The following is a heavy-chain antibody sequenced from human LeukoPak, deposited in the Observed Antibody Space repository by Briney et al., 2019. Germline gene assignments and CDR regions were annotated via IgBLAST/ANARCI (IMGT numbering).Heavy chain of an antibody. CDR1: GFSLRENT. Sequence: GGSLRLSCAASGFSLRENTMNWVRQAPGKGLEWVSAISGSGGSTYYADSVKGRFTISRDNSKNTLYLQMNSPRAEDTAVYYCAKDMYYDSSGPVFDYWGQGTLVTVSS. V-gene: IGHV3-23*01. CDR2: ISGSGGST. CDR3: AKDMYYDSSGPVFDY. J-gene: IGHJ4*02. D-gene: IGHD3-22*01.